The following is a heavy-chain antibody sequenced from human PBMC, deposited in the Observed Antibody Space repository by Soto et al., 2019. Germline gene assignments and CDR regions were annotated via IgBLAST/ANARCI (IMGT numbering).Heavy chain of an antibody. CDR1: GGSISSGAYY. V-gene: IGHV4-31*03. CDR2: IYYSGST. J-gene: IGHJ4*02. CDR3: ARYGSGSYYPTTFDY. D-gene: IGHD3-10*01. Sequence: QVQLQESGPGLVKPSQTLSLTCTVSGGSISSGAYYWSWIRQHPGKGLECIGYIYYSGSTYYNPSLKSRVTISVDTSENQFSLKLSSVTAADKAVYYCARYGSGSYYPTTFDYWGQGTLVTVSS.